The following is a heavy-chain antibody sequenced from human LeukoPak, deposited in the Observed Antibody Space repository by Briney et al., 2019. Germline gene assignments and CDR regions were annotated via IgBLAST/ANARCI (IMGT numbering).Heavy chain of an antibody. CDR3: AKGQYSSSWEFSDY. D-gene: IGHD6-13*01. V-gene: IGHV3-74*01. CDR2: INGDGRNI. CDR1: GFTFSSYW. Sequence: GVLRLSCVASGFTFSSYWMHWVRQDPRKGLVWVSRINGDGRNINYADSVKGRFTISRDNSKNTLYLQMNSLRAEDTAVYYCAKGQYSSSWEFSDYWGQGTLVTVSS. J-gene: IGHJ4*02.